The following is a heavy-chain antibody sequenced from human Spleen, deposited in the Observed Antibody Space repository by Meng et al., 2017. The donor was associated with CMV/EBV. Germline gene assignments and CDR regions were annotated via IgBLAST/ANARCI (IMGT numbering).Heavy chain of an antibody. D-gene: IGHD6-19*01. V-gene: IGHV3-30*02. CDR1: GCTFRNFG. CDR2: IRYDGSNQ. CDR3: AKDGVGGSLDY. Sequence: SCVASGCTFRNFGIHWVRQAPGKGLDWAAFIRYDGSNQYYVDSVKGRFTVSRDNSKNTVYMQMNSLRPEDTAVYYCAKDGVGGSLDYWGQGTLVTVSS. J-gene: IGHJ4*02.